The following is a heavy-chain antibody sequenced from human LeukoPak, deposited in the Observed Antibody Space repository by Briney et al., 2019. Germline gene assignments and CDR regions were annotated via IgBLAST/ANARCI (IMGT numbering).Heavy chain of an antibody. CDR2: MFYSGSS. J-gene: IGHJ3*01. D-gene: IGHD3-10*01. Sequence: SETLSLTCTVSGYSISSHHWWGWIRQPPGKGLEWIGYMFYSGSSNYNPSLKSRVTMSVDTSKNQFSLQLSSVTALDTAVYYCARTRFDAFDVWGQGTMVTVSS. V-gene: IGHV4-28*06. CDR3: ARTRFDAFDV. CDR1: GYSISSHHW.